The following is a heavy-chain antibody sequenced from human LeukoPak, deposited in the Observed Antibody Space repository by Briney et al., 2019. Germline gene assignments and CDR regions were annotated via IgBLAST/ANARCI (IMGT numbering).Heavy chain of an antibody. Sequence: GGSLRLSRAASGFTFSSYAMSWVRQAPGKGLELVSAIGGSGGSTYYADSVKGRFTTSRDNSKNTLYLQMNSLRAEGTALYYCAKDPESGSYYDDAFDIWGQGTMVTVSS. CDR1: GFTFSSYA. J-gene: IGHJ3*02. V-gene: IGHV3-23*01. CDR2: IGGSGGST. CDR3: AKDPESGSYYDDAFDI. D-gene: IGHD1-26*01.